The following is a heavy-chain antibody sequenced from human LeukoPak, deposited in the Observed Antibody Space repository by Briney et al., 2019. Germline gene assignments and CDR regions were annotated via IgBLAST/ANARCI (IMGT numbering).Heavy chain of an antibody. J-gene: IGHJ4*02. Sequence: GGSLRLSCAASGFTFSNYAMTWVRQAPGKGLEWVSSISGSDSKTYYADSVKGRFTISRDNAKNTVYLQMNSLRAEDTAIYYCAKDAANYPFFFDFWGQGTPVTVSS. CDR2: ISGSDSKT. CDR1: GFTFSNYA. D-gene: IGHD4/OR15-4a*01. CDR3: AKDAANYPFFFDF. V-gene: IGHV3-23*01.